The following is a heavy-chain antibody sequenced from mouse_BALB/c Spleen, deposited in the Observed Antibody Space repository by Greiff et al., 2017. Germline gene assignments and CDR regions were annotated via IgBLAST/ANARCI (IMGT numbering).Heavy chain of an antibody. Sequence: EVQLVESGPSLVKPSQTLSLTCSVTGDSITSGYWNWIRKFPGNKLEYMGYISYSGSTYYNPSLKSRISITRDTSKNQYYLQLNSVTTEDTATYYCARGMGLRRGYAMDYWGQGTSVTVSS. CDR2: ISYSGST. J-gene: IGHJ4*01. CDR3: ARGMGLRRGYAMDY. D-gene: IGHD2-4*01. V-gene: IGHV3-8*02. CDR1: GDSITSGY.